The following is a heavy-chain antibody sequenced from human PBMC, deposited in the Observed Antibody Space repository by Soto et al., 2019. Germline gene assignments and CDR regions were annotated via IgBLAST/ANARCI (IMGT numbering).Heavy chain of an antibody. J-gene: IGHJ6*02. CDR2: ISSSSSYT. CDR1: GFTFSDYY. V-gene: IGHV3-11*06. CDR3: ARDLPERFLEWLLMDV. D-gene: IGHD3-3*01. Sequence: GGSLRLSCAASGFTFSDYYMSWIRQAPGKGLEWVSYISSSSSYTNYADSVKGRFTISRDNAKNSLYLQMNSLRAEDTAVYYCARDLPERFLEWLLMDVWGQGTTVTVSS.